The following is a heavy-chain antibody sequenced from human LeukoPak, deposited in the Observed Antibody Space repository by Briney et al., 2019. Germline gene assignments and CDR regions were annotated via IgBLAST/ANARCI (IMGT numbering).Heavy chain of an antibody. V-gene: IGHV4-39*01. D-gene: IGHD5-18*01. CDR1: GGSISSSNYY. J-gene: IGHJ4*02. Sequence: SSETLSLTCTVSGGSISSSNYYWGWIRQPPGKGLEWIASISYSGSNYYNPPPKSRVTTFVDTAKNKFSLKLSSVTAADTAVYYCARLGYSYGLADYWGQGTLVTVSS. CDR3: ARLGYSYGLADY. CDR2: ISYSGSN.